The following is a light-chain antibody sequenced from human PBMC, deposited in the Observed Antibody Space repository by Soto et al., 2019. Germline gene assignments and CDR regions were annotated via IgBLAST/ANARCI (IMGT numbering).Light chain of an antibody. J-gene: IGKJ1*01. V-gene: IGKV3-20*01. CDR3: QQYGLSSRT. CDR2: DIS. Sequence: EIVLTQSPGTLSLSPGERATLSCRASQTIIRTYLAWFQHKPGQAPRLLTYDISTRATGIPDRFSGSGSGTDYTLTINRMQPQGFAVHFCQQYGLSSRTFGQGTKVEIK. CDR1: QTIIRTY.